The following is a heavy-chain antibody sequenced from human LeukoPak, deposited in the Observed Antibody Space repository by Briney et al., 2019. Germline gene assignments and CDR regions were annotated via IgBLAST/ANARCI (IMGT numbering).Heavy chain of an antibody. D-gene: IGHD7-27*01. J-gene: IGHJ5*02. CDR2: ISSSGITI. CDR3: TRNWGSDNWFDP. CDR1: GFTFSSYS. Sequence: GGSLRLSCEASGFTFSSYSVSWVRQAPGKGPQWVSYISSSGITIYHADSVKGRFTISRDNSKNTLYLQMNSLRAEDTAVYYCTRNWGSDNWFDPWGQGTLVTVSS. V-gene: IGHV3-48*01.